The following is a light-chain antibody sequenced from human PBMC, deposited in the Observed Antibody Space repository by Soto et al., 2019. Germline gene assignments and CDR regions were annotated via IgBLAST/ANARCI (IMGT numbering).Light chain of an antibody. CDR2: KAS. CDR3: QQSFSTPMYT. V-gene: IGKV1-5*03. J-gene: IGKJ2*01. Sequence: DIQMTQSPSTLSASIGDRVTITCRASQTISTWLAWYQQKPGKTPNLLIYKASKLETGVPSRFSASGSGTEFTLTISSLQPEDFATYYCQQSFSTPMYTFGQGTKLET. CDR1: QTISTW.